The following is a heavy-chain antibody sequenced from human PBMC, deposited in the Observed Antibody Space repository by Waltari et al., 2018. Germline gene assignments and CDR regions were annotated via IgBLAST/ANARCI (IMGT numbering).Heavy chain of an antibody. D-gene: IGHD1-26*01. CDR2: VYSSGAT. J-gene: IGHJ4*02. CDR1: EFPVSRGY. V-gene: IGHV3-53*01. Sequence: EVQLVESGGGLMQPGGSLRLSCAPSEFPVSRGYLTWIRQAPGKGLDWLSTVYSSGATYYAESVTGRFTMSRDNSRNMLSLQMNNLRPEDTALYYCAKGLVGSTTAFEYWGQGTLVTVSS. CDR3: AKGLVGSTTAFEY.